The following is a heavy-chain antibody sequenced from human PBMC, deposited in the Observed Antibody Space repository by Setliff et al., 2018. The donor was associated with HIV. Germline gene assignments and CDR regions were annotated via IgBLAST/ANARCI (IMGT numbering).Heavy chain of an antibody. J-gene: IGHJ4*02. D-gene: IGHD3-22*01. CDR1: GGSVSTGNYY. Sequence: SETLSLTCTVSGGSVSTGNYYWNWIRLPPGKGLEWIGYIFYSGSTNYNPSLKSRVTISVDTSKNQFSLKLSSVTAADTAVYYCASTAYDSSGYSYWGQGTLVTVSS. V-gene: IGHV4-61*01. CDR2: IFYSGST. CDR3: ASTAYDSSGYSY.